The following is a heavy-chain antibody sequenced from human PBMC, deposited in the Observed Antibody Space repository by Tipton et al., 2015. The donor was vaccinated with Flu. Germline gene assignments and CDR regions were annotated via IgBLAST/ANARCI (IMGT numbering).Heavy chain of an antibody. D-gene: IGHD5/OR15-5a*01. J-gene: IGHJ4*02. CDR3: AKVIPEKVSGLDY. V-gene: IGHV3-23*01. Sequence: SLRLSCAASGFTFSIYAMRWVRQAPGKRLEWISDISSGGGGTYYADSVKGRFTISRDNSKNMLYLRMNSLSAEDTAIYYCAKVIPEKVSGLDYLGQRTLVTVTS. CDR2: ISSGGGGT. CDR1: GFTFSIYA.